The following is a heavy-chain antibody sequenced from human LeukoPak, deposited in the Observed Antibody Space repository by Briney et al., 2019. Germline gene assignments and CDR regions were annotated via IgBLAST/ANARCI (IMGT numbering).Heavy chain of an antibody. Sequence: GSLRLSCAASGFTFSSYAMSWVRQPPGKGLEWIGYIYYSGSTNYNPSLKSRVTISVDTSKNQFSLKLSSVTAADTAVYYCARHGSFGYSYGLAFFDYWGQGTLVTVSS. CDR2: IYYSGST. D-gene: IGHD5-18*01. CDR3: ARHGSFGYSYGLAFFDY. CDR1: GFTFSSYA. V-gene: IGHV4-59*08. J-gene: IGHJ4*02.